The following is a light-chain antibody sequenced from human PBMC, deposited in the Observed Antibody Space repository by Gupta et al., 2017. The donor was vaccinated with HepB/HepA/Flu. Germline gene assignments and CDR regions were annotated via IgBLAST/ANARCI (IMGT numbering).Light chain of an antibody. CDR1: QSLRHSNGYNY. Sequence: VMTQSPPSLPVMPGEPASISCRSSQSLRHSNGYNYVDWYVQRPGQSPQVLIYVGSIRASGVPDMFSGSVLGTDFTLKISRVEAEDVGVYYCMQVLHSPFTFGPGTKVDIK. J-gene: IGKJ3*01. V-gene: IGKV2-28*01. CDR3: MQVLHSPFT. CDR2: VGS.